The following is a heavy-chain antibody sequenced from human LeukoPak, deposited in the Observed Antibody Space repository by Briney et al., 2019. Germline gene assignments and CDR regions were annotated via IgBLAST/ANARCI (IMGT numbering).Heavy chain of an antibody. Sequence: GGSLRLSCVASGFAFSNYALHWVRQAPGKGLQYVSGIGNGGSIDYANSVKGRFTISRDNSKNTLYLQMGSPRPEDMAVYYCARDFRYGSGFDYWGQGTLVTVSS. CDR3: ARDFRYGSGFDY. CDR2: IGNGGSI. D-gene: IGHD5-18*01. CDR1: GFAFSNYA. V-gene: IGHV3-64*01. J-gene: IGHJ4*02.